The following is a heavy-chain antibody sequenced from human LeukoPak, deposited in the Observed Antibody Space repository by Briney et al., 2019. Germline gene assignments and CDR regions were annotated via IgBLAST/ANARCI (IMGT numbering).Heavy chain of an antibody. CDR1: GLTFSHHA. D-gene: IGHD1-26*01. CDR3: AKDWVGSYHGNAYDI. V-gene: IGHV3-23*01. Sequence: GGCLRLSCAASGLTFSHHAMSWVRQAPGKGLEWVSDMRATSGTTFYADSVKGRFTISRDNSKNTLFLQMNRLRVADTAVYYCAKDWVGSYHGNAYDIWGQGTMVTVSS. J-gene: IGHJ3*02. CDR2: MRATSGTT.